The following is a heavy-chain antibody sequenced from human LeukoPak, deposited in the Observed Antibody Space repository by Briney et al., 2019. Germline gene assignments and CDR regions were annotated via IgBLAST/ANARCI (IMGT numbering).Heavy chain of an antibody. J-gene: IGHJ4*02. Sequence: SETLSLTCTVSGGSISSSSYYWGWIRQPPGKGLEWIGSIYYSGSTYYNPSLKSRVTISVDTSKNQFSLKLSSVTAADTAVYYCAGHVLRFLEWVDYWGQGTLVTVSS. CDR2: IYYSGST. D-gene: IGHD3-3*01. V-gene: IGHV4-39*01. CDR3: AGHVLRFLEWVDY. CDR1: GGSISSSSYY.